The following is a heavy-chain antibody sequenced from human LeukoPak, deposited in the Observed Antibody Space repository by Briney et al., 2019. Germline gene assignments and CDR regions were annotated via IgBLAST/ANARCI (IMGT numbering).Heavy chain of an antibody. J-gene: IGHJ4*02. D-gene: IGHD3-10*01. Sequence: GGSLRLSCAASGFTFSSYGMSWVRQAPGKGLEWVSAISGSGGSTYYADSVKGRFTISRDNSKNTLYLQMNSLRAEDTAVYYCAKDPMVRGLFDYWGQGTLVTVSS. CDR2: ISGSGGST. V-gene: IGHV3-23*01. CDR1: GFTFSSYG. CDR3: AKDPMVRGLFDY.